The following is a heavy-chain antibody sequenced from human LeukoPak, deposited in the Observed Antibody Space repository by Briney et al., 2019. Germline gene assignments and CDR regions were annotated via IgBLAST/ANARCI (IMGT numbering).Heavy chain of an antibody. Sequence: SETLSLTCTVSSGSVSSGNYYWSWIRQPPGKGLEWIAYVHFSGSTDNSPSLRSRVTISVDTSKNQVSLKLSSVTAADTAVYYCARWDYGDYVGFDIWGQGTMVTVSS. CDR3: ARWDYGDYVGFDI. V-gene: IGHV4-61*01. D-gene: IGHD4-17*01. CDR2: VHFSGST. CDR1: SGSVSSGNYY. J-gene: IGHJ3*02.